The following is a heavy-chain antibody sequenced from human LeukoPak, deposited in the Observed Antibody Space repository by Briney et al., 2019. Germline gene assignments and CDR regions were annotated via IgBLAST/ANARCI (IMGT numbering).Heavy chain of an antibody. Sequence: PSETLSLTCTVSGGSISNYYWSWIRQPPGKGLEWIGYIYYSGSTNYNPSLKSRVTISVDTSKNQFSLKLSSVTAADTAVYYCARDHYDILTGASHDAFDIWGQGTMVTVSS. CDR2: IYYSGST. V-gene: IGHV4-59*01. CDR1: GGSISNYY. D-gene: IGHD3-9*01. CDR3: ARDHYDILTGASHDAFDI. J-gene: IGHJ3*02.